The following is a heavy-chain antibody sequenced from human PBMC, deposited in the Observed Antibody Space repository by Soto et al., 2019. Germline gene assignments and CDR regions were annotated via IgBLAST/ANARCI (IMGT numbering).Heavy chain of an antibody. J-gene: IGHJ4*02. Sequence: SETPSPPRTVSGGSLSSSSYYLGWVRQPPGEGVEWIGSIYYSGSTYYNPSLKGRVTISVDTSKNQFSLKLSSVTATDTAVYYCARTNLLRYFDWLSQYYFDYWGQGTLVTVSS. V-gene: IGHV4-39*01. CDR3: ARTNLLRYFDWLSQYYFDY. D-gene: IGHD3-9*01. CDR1: GGSLSSSSYY. CDR2: IYYSGST.